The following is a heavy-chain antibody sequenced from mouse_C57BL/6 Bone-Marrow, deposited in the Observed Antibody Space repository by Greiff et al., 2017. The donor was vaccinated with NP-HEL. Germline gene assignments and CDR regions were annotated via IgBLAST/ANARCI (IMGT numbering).Heavy chain of an antibody. CDR3: ARQLYYYGSDY. CDR2: IDPSDSYT. V-gene: IGHV1-69*01. CDR1: GYTFTSYW. J-gene: IGHJ2*01. Sequence: QVQLQQPGAELVMPGASVKLSCKASGYTFTSYWMHWVKQRPGQGLEWIGEIDPSDSYTNYNQKFKGKSTLTVDKSSSTAYMQLSSLTSEDSAVYYCARQLYYYGSDYWGQGTTLTVSS. D-gene: IGHD1-1*01.